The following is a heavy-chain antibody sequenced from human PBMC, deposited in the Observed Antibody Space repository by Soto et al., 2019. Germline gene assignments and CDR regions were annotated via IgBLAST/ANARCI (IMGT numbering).Heavy chain of an antibody. V-gene: IGHV3-30*04. CDR1: GFTFSSHA. J-gene: IGHJ4*02. CDR3: VGEVGVRSFGN. Sequence: QVQLVESGGGVVRPGTTLRLSCAASGFTFSSHAMHWARQAPGKGLEWVAVISYDGSSKNHADSVKGRFIISRDNSMNTLYLHMDSLRPEDTAVYYCVGEVGVRSFGNWGQGTLVTVSS. CDR2: ISYDGSSK. D-gene: IGHD2-15*01.